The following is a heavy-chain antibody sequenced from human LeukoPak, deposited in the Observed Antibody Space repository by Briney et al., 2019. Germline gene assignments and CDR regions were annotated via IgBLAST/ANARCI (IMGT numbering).Heavy chain of an antibody. CDR1: GGSFSGYY. Sequence: SETLSLTCAVYGGSFSGYYWSWIRQPPGKGLEWIGEINHSGSTNYNPSLKSRVTISVDTSKNQFSLKLSSVTAADTAVYYCARGSRGWFDPWGQGTLVTVSS. D-gene: IGHD3-10*01. CDR2: INHSGST. CDR3: ARGSRGWFDP. J-gene: IGHJ5*02. V-gene: IGHV4-34*01.